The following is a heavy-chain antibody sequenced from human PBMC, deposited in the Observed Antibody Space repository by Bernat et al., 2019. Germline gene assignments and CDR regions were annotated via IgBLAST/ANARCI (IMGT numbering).Heavy chain of an antibody. J-gene: IGHJ2*01. CDR1: GYTFSTYW. V-gene: IGHV5-10-1*03. D-gene: IGHD3-3*02. Sequence: EVQLVQSGAEVKKPGESLRISCQGSGYTFSTYWITWVRQVPGKGLEWMGRIDPSDSYTNYNPSFQGHVTISADRSISAAFLQWSSLKASDTAIYYCARHRTTVSSIYWHFVLWGRGTLVTVSS. CDR3: ARHRTTVSSIYWHFVL. CDR2: IDPSDSYT.